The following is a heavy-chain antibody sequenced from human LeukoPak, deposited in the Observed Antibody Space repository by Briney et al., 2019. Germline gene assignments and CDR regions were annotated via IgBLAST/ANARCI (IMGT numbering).Heavy chain of an antibody. CDR3: ARDGGLSNNVCFLDY. Sequence: GGSLRLSCAGSGFIFSSYEMNWVRQAPGKGLEWVSYISNTDSTIYYADSVKGRFTIFRDNAKNSLYLQMDSLRVEDTAVYYCARDGGLSNNVCFLDYWGQGTLVTVSS. CDR1: GFIFSSYE. J-gene: IGHJ4*02. CDR2: ISNTDSTI. V-gene: IGHV3-48*03. D-gene: IGHD2/OR15-2a*01.